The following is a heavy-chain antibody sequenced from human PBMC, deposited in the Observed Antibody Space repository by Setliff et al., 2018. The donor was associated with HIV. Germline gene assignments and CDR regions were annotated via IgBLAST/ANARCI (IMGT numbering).Heavy chain of an antibody. J-gene: IGHJ6*02. CDR2: IYHSGNT. Sequence: PSETLSLTCTVSGDSISSDFYWGWIRQPPGKGLEWIGSIYHSGNTYYMPSLQSRVTISVDMSKNQFSLNLNSVTAADTAVYYCARGHCSGTNCYGVDYYGMDVWGQGTTVTVS. D-gene: IGHD2-2*01. V-gene: IGHV4-38-2*02. CDR3: ARGHCSGTNCYGVDYYGMDV. CDR1: GDSISSDFY.